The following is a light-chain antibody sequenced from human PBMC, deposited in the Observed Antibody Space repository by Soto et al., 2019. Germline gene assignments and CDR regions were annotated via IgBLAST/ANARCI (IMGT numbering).Light chain of an antibody. CDR1: QSVSSN. V-gene: IGKV3D-15*01. Sequence: EIVMTQSPATLSVSPGERATLSCGASQSVSSNLAWYQQKPGQAPRLLIYGASTRATGIPARFSGSGSGTEFTLTISSLQSEDFAVYYCQQYETWAAHTFGGGTKVEIK. J-gene: IGKJ4*01. CDR3: QQYETWAAHT. CDR2: GAS.